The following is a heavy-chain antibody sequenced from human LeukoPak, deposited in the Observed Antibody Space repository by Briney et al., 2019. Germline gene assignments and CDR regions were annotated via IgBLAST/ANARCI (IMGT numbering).Heavy chain of an antibody. CDR2: IYYSGST. Sequence: SETLSLTCTVSGGSISSSSYYWGWIRQPPGKGLEWIGSIYYSGSTYYNPSLKSRVTISVDTSKNQFSLKLSSVTAADTAVYYCARDGGYCSGGSCRTDYWGQGTLVTVSS. CDR3: ARDGGYCSGGSCRTDY. CDR1: GGSISSSSYY. J-gene: IGHJ4*02. D-gene: IGHD2-15*01. V-gene: IGHV4-39*07.